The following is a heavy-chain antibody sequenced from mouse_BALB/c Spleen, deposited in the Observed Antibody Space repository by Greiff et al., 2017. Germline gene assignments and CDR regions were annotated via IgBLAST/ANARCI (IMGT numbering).Heavy chain of an antibody. Sequence: VQLHQSGPELVKPGALVKISCKATGYTFTSYDINWVKQRPGQGIEWIGWIYPGDGSTKYNEKFKGKATLTADKSSSTAYMQLCRLTSENSAVYFGGRRGSGWYFDVWGAGTTVTVSS. CDR1: GYTFTSYD. CDR3: GRRGSGWYFDV. J-gene: IGHJ1*01. V-gene: IGHV1S56*01. CDR2: IYPGDGST.